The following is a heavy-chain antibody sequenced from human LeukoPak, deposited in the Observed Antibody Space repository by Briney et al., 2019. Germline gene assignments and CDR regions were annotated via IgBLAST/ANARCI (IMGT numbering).Heavy chain of an antibody. CDR1: GFTVSNNY. CDR3: ARDAKSSYCSGGSCYVDY. Sequence: GGSLRLSCAASGFTVSNNYMSWVRQAPGKGLEWVSVIYSGGSTYYADSVKGRFTISRDNSKNTLYLQMNSLRAEDTAVYYCARDAKSSYCSGGSCYVDYWGQGTLVTVSS. V-gene: IGHV3-53*01. D-gene: IGHD2-15*01. J-gene: IGHJ4*02. CDR2: IYSGGST.